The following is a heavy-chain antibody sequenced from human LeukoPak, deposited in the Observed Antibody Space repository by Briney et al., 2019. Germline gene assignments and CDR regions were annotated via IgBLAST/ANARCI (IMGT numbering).Heavy chain of an antibody. D-gene: IGHD5-12*01. CDR1: GGSISSSTYY. Sequence: PSETLSLTCTVSGGSISSSTYYGGWIRQPPGKGLEWIGSIYSSGSTYYNPSLKSRVTISVDTSKNQFSLKLSSVAAADTAVYYCARSGSGYLRYYFDYWGQGTLVTVSS. J-gene: IGHJ4*02. CDR2: IYSSGST. CDR3: ARSGSGYLRYYFDY. V-gene: IGHV4-39*07.